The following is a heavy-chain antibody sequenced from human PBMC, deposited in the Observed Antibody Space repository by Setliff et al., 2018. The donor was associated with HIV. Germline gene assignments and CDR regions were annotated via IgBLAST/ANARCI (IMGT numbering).Heavy chain of an antibody. CDR1: GFTFSSYG. CDR3: ARDPYWAEGFFDY. CDR2: IWYDGSNK. D-gene: IGHD2-15*01. V-gene: IGHV3-33*01. Sequence: PGGSLRLSCAASGFTFSSYGMHWVRQAPGKGLEWVAVIWYDGSNKYYADSVKGRFTLSRDNSKNTLYLQMSSLRAEDTAVYYCARDPYWAEGFFDYWGPGTVVTVS. J-gene: IGHJ4*02.